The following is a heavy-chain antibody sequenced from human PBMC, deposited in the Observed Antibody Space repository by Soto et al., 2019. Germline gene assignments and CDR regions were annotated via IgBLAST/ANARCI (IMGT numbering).Heavy chain of an antibody. J-gene: IGHJ4*02. CDR2: IYYSGST. CDR1: GGSISSYY. V-gene: IGHV4-59*08. Sequence: SETLSLTCTVSGGSISSYYWSWIRQPPGKGLEWIGYIYYSGSTNYNPSLKSRVTISVATSKNQFSLKLSSVTAADTAVYYWARSHSSGGYLPDDYWGQGTLVTVSS. CDR3: ARSHSSGGYLPDDY. D-gene: IGHD6-19*01.